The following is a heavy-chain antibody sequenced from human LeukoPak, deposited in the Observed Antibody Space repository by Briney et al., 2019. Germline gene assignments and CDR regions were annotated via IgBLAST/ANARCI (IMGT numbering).Heavy chain of an antibody. Sequence: ASVKVSCKASGYTFTSYGISWVRQAPGQGLEWMGWISAYNGNTNYAQKLQGRVTMTTDTSTSTAYMELRSLRSDDTAAYYCARGRVGGYCSSTSCYAFDIWGQGTMVTVSS. CDR1: GYTFTSYG. J-gene: IGHJ3*02. D-gene: IGHD2-2*01. V-gene: IGHV1-18*04. CDR3: ARGRVGGYCSSTSCYAFDI. CDR2: ISAYNGNT.